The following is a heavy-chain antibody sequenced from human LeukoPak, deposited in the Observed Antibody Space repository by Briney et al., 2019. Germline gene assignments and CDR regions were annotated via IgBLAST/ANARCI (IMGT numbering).Heavy chain of an antibody. CDR3: ARDPSGSGWSLNN. J-gene: IGHJ4*02. D-gene: IGHD6-19*01. CDR2: IWYDGSND. V-gene: IGHV3-33*01. CDR1: GFNFGSDA. Sequence: GRSLRLSCTASGFNFGSDAMHWVRQAPGEGLEWVAFIWYDGSNDHYADSVKGRFTISRDNSKNTVCLQMNSLRVEDTAVYYCARDPSGSGWSLNNWGQGTLVTVS.